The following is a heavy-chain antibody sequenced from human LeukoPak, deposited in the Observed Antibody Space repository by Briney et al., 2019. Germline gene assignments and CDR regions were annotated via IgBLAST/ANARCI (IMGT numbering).Heavy chain of an antibody. Sequence: ASVKVSCKASGYTFTSYGISWVRQAPGQGLEWMGWISAYNGNTNYAQKLQGRVTMTTDTSTSTAHMELRSLRSDDTAVYYCARDLHEYGEYYYDSSGPYGSFDYWGQGTLVTVSS. J-gene: IGHJ4*02. CDR3: ARDLHEYGEYYYDSSGPYGSFDY. V-gene: IGHV1-18*01. CDR2: ISAYNGNT. D-gene: IGHD3-22*01. CDR1: GYTFTSYG.